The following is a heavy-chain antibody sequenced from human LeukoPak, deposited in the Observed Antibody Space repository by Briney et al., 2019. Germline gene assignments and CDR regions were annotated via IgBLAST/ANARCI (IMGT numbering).Heavy chain of an antibody. CDR1: GYTFTSYY. V-gene: IGHV1-46*01. CDR2: INPSGGST. CDR3: ARERWLEGTDFDY. D-gene: IGHD5-18*01. J-gene: IGHJ4*02. Sequence: ASVKVSCTASGYTFTSYYMHWVRQAPGQGLEWMGMINPSGGSTSYAQKFQGRVTMTRDTSTSTVYMELSSLRSGDTAVYSCARERWLEGTDFDYWGQGTLVTVSS.